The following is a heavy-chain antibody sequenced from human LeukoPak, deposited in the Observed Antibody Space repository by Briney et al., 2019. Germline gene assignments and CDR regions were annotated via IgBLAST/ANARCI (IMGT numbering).Heavy chain of an antibody. CDR1: GGSISSGGYY. D-gene: IGHD3-22*01. CDR2: IYYSGST. V-gene: IGHV4-31*03. J-gene: IGHJ4*02. Sequence: NTSETLSLTCTVSGGSISSGGYYWSWIRQHPGKGLEWIGYIYYSGSTYYNPSLKSRVTISVDTSKNQFSLKLSSVTAADTAVYYCARTPNSSGYYIVGYWGQGTLVTVSS. CDR3: ARTPNSSGYYIVGY.